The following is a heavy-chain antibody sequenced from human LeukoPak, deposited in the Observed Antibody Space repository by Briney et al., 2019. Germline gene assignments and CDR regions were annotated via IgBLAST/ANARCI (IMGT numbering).Heavy chain of an antibody. CDR1: GFIFRHYA. V-gene: IGHV3-23*01. CDR2: ISGSGDST. J-gene: IGHJ4*02. CDR3: AKALGDWPTTLDY. Sequence: QSGGSLRLSCSASGFIFRHYAVNWVRQSPGKGLEWVSGISGSGDSTYYADSVKGRFTVSRDNSKNTLYLQMNSLTAADTAVYFYAKALGDWPTTLDYWGRGTLVTVSS. D-gene: IGHD3-16*01.